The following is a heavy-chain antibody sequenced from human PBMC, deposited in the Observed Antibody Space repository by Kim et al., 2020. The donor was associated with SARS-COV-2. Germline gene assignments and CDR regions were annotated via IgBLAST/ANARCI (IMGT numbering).Heavy chain of an antibody. CDR1: GFTFSSYG. CDR3: ATGGYDYYYYYGMDV. CDR2: IWYDGSNK. D-gene: IGHD5-12*01. Sequence: GGSLRLSCAASGFTFSSYGMHWVHQAPGKGLEWVAVIWYDGSNKYYADSVKGRFTISRDNSKNTLYLQMNSLRAEDTAVYYCATGGYDYYYYYGMDVWGQGTTVTVSS. V-gene: IGHV3-33*01. J-gene: IGHJ6*02.